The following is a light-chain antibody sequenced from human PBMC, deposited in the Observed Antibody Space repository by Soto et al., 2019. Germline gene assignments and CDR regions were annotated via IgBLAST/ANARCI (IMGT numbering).Light chain of an antibody. Sequence: IFLTQSPATLSLSPGARAALSCGASPFIDSDVAWYQQKPGQSPRLLIYDASDRATGIPGRFSGSGSGTDFSLTITSLEHDDFAVYYCQQRSNWHPITFGQGTRLEIK. CDR2: DAS. CDR3: QQRSNWHPIT. V-gene: IGKV3-11*01. J-gene: IGKJ5*01. CDR1: PFIDSD.